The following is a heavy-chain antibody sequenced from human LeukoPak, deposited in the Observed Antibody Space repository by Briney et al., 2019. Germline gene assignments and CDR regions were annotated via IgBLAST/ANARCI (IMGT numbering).Heavy chain of an antibody. V-gene: IGHV3-15*07. CDR1: GFTFSNAW. CDR2: IKSKTDGGTT. CDR3: STTYYYDSSEGY. Sequence: TGGSLRLSCAASGFTFSNAWMNWVRQAPGKGLEWVGRIKSKTDGGTTDYAAPVKGRFTISRDDSKNTLYLQMNSLKTEDTAVYYCSTTYYYDSSEGYWGQGTLVTVSS. J-gene: IGHJ4*02. D-gene: IGHD3-22*01.